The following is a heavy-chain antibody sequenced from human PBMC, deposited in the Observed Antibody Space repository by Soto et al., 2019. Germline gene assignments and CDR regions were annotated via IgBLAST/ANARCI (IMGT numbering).Heavy chain of an antibody. D-gene: IGHD4-17*01. CDR3: ARGSDYGDYFGA. V-gene: IGHV4-30-4*01. CDR1: GGSISSGDYY. CDR2: IYYSGST. Sequence: QVQLQESGPGLVKPSQTLSLTCTVSGGSISSGDYYWSWIRQPPGKGLEWIGYIYYSGSTYYNPSLKSRVTLSVDTSKNQFALKLSSVTAADTAVYYCARGSDYGDYFGAWGQGTLVTVSS. J-gene: IGHJ4*02.